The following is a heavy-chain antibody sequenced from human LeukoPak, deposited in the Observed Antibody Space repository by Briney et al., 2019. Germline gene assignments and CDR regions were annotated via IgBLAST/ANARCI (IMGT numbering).Heavy chain of an antibody. Sequence: GGSLRLSCAAPGFTFNTYAMSWVRQAPGKRLEWVSAISASDPGTYYADSVKGRFTISRDNSKNTLFLQMNSLRAEDTAVYYCAKAPAASCIGSNCYHFDWWGQGTLVTVSS. CDR2: ISASDPGT. CDR1: GFTFNTYA. D-gene: IGHD2-15*01. J-gene: IGHJ4*02. V-gene: IGHV3-23*01. CDR3: AKAPAASCIGSNCYHFDW.